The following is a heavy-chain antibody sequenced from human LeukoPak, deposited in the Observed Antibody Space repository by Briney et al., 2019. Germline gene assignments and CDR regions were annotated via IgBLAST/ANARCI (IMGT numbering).Heavy chain of an antibody. D-gene: IGHD3-10*01. J-gene: IGHJ4*02. CDR1: GGTFSSYA. V-gene: IGHV1-69*04. Sequence: GSSVKVSCKASGGTFSSYAISWVRQAPRQGLEWMGRIIPILGIANYAQKFQGRVTITADKSTSTAYMELSSLRSEDTAVYYCAGTMVRGDLSYWGQGTLVTVSS. CDR3: AGTMVRGDLSY. CDR2: IIPILGIA.